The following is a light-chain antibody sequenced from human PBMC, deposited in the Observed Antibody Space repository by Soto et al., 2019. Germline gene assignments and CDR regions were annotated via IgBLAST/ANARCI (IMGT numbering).Light chain of an antibody. J-gene: IGLJ1*01. Sequence: QSVLTQPASVSGSPGQSITISCTGTSSDIGYYDYVSWYQHHSGKAPKLIIYEVNNRPSGVSNRFSGSKSVNTASLTISGLQSDDEDDYYCSSHSTSSASYVFGTGTKLTVL. CDR2: EVN. CDR1: SSDIGYYDY. V-gene: IGLV2-14*01. CDR3: SSHSTSSASYV.